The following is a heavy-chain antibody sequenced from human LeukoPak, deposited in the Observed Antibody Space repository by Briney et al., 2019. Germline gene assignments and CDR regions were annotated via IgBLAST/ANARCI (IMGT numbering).Heavy chain of an antibody. V-gene: IGHV4-28*01. J-gene: IGHJ4*02. Sequence: SDTLSLTCAVSGYSISNSNWWDWIRQPPGKGLEWIGYIYYSGSTYYNPSLKSRVTMSVDTSKNQFSLKLSSVTAVDTAVYYCTSAPSGSYGQFDCWGQGILVTVSS. CDR3: TSAPSGSYGQFDC. CDR1: GYSISNSNW. CDR2: IYYSGST. D-gene: IGHD1-26*01.